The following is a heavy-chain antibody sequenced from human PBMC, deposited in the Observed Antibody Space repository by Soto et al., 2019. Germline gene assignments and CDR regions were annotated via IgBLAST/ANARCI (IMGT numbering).Heavy chain of an antibody. CDR3: ARGSQLVPMYFDY. CDR1: GGTFSSYA. Sequence: SVKVSCKASGGTFSSYAISWVRQAPGQGLEWMGGIIPIFGTANYAQKFQGRVTITADESTSTAYMELGSLRSEDTAVYYCARGSQLVPMYFDYWGQGTLVTVSS. CDR2: IIPIFGTA. V-gene: IGHV1-69*13. J-gene: IGHJ4*02. D-gene: IGHD6-6*01.